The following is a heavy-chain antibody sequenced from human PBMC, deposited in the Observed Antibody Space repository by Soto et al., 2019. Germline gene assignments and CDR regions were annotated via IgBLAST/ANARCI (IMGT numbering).Heavy chain of an antibody. CDR3: ARDILTGYTDDY. CDR1: GGSISSYY. D-gene: IGHD3-9*01. CDR2: IYYSGST. J-gene: IGHJ4*02. Sequence: SETLSLTCTVSGGSISSYYWSWIRQPPGKGLEWIGYIYYSGSTNYNPSLKSRVTISVDTSKNQFSLKLSSVTAADTAVYYCARDILTGYTDDYWGQGTLVTVSS. V-gene: IGHV4-59*01.